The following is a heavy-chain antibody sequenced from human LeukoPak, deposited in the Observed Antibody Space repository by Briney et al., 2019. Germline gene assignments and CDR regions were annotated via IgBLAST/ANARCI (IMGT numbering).Heavy chain of an antibody. CDR2: IYHSGST. V-gene: IGHV4-4*02. CDR3: ARDHRVYRGWFDP. CDR1: GGSISSSNW. D-gene: IGHD1-14*01. J-gene: IGHJ5*02. Sequence: NASGTLSLTCAVSGGSISSSNWWSWVRQPPGKGLEWIGEIYHSGSTNYNPSLKSRVTISVDKSKNQFSLELSSVTAADTAVYYCARDHRVYRGWFDPWGQGTLVTVSS.